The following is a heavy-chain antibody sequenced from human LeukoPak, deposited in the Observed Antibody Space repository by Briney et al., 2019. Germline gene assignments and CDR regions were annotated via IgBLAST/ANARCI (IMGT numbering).Heavy chain of an antibody. CDR3: AKLKGSSWYGAGDY. Sequence: GGSLRLSCAASGFTFSSYAMSWVRQAPGKGLEWVSAIIGSGGSTYYADSVEGRFTISRDNSKNTLYLQMNSLRAEDTAVYYCAKLKGSSWYGAGDYWGQGTLVTVSS. V-gene: IGHV3-23*01. CDR2: IIGSGGST. CDR1: GFTFSSYA. J-gene: IGHJ4*02. D-gene: IGHD6-13*01.